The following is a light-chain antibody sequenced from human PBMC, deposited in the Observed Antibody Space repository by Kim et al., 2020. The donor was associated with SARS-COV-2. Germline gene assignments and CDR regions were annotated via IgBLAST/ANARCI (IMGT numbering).Light chain of an antibody. CDR3: QQYGRTPYT. CDR1: QSVGSSL. V-gene: IGKV3-20*01. J-gene: IGKJ2*01. CDR2: EAF. Sequence: EIVLTQSPGTLSLSPGERATLSCRASQSVGSSLLAVYQQKPGQAPRLLIYEAFKRVAGIPDRFSGSGSGTDFTLTISRPEPEDCAMYYCQQYGRTPYTFGQGTKLEI.